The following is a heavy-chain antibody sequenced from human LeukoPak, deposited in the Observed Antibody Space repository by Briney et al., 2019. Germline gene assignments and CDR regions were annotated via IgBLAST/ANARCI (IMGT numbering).Heavy chain of an antibody. CDR2: ISSSSSYI. V-gene: IGHV3-21*01. CDR3: AREKKGVRGVIITDWFDP. Sequence: GGSLRLSCAASGFTFSSYSMNWVRQAPGKGLEWVSYISSSSSYIYYADSVKGRFTISRDNAKNSLYLQMNSLRAEDTAVYYCAREKKGVRGVIITDWFDPWGQGTLVTVSS. J-gene: IGHJ5*02. D-gene: IGHD3-10*01. CDR1: GFTFSSYS.